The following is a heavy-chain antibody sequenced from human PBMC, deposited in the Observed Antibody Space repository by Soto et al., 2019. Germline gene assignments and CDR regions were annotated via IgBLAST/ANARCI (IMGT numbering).Heavy chain of an antibody. D-gene: IGHD5-18*01. CDR2: IYYSGST. J-gene: IGHJ4*02. CDR3: AKDSTAMVNGYLDY. V-gene: IGHV4-59*08. Sequence: SETLCLTCTVSGGSSSSYYWSWIRQPPGKGLEWIGYIYYSGSTNYNPSLKGRFTISRDNSKKTLYLQMNSLRAEDRAVYYCAKDSTAMVNGYLDYWGQGTLVTVSS. CDR1: GGSSSSYY.